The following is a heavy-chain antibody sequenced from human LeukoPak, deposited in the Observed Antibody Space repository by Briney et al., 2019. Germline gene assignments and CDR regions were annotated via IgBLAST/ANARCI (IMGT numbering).Heavy chain of an antibody. CDR1: GFTFSSYA. CDR3: ARVLFHSLAVFDY. V-gene: IGHV3-30-3*01. Sequence: SGGSLRLSCAASGFTFSSYAMHWVRQAPGKGLEWVAVISYDGSNKYYADSVKGRFTISRDNAKHSLYLQMNSLRAEDTAVYYCARVLFHSLAVFDYWGQGTLVTVSS. CDR2: ISYDGSNK. J-gene: IGHJ4*02. D-gene: IGHD2/OR15-2a*01.